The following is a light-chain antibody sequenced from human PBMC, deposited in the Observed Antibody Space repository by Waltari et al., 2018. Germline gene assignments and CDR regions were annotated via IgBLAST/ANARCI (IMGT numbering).Light chain of an antibody. Sequence: EIVLTQSPGTLSLSPGERATLSCRASQSVSRALAWYQQKPGQAPRLLIYDAFSRATGIPDRFSGSGSGTDFGLTISRLEPEDFAVYYCQKYESLPATFGQGTKVEIK. V-gene: IGKV3-20*01. J-gene: IGKJ1*01. CDR3: QKYESLPAT. CDR2: DAF. CDR1: QSVSRA.